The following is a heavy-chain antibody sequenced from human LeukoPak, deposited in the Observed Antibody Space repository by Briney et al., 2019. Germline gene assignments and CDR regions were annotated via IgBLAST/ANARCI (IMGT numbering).Heavy chain of an antibody. D-gene: IGHD6-13*01. V-gene: IGHV3-53*01. J-gene: IGHJ4*02. CDR1: GFSVSNNY. CDR3: ARDPPGIAASGTYY. CDR2: IYSRGGT. Sequence: GGSLRLSCAVSGFSVSNNYMNWVRQAPRKGLEWVSLIYSRGGTSYADSVKGRFTISRDSSKNTLFLQMNSLRVEDTAVYYCARDPPGIAASGTYYWGQGTLVTVSS.